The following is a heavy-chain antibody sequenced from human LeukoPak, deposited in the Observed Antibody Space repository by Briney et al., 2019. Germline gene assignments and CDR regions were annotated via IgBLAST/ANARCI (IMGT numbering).Heavy chain of an antibody. D-gene: IGHD2-2*01. V-gene: IGHV3-30-3*01. CDR2: ISYDGSNK. J-gene: IGHJ6*02. CDR1: GFTFSSYA. Sequence: GGSLRLSCAASGFTFSSYAMHWVRQAPGKGLEWVAVISYDGSNKYYADSVKGRFTISRDNSKNTLYLQMNSLRAEDTAVYYCANGVGYQLLYYYYGMDVWGQGTTVTVSS. CDR3: ANGVGYQLLYYYYGMDV.